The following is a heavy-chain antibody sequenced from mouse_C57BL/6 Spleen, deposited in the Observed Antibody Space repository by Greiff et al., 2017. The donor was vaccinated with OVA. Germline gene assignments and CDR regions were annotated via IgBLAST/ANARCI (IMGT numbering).Heavy chain of an antibody. CDR1: GYTFTSYW. CDR3: AIGTTVVATYYAMDY. CDR2: IHPSDSDT. D-gene: IGHD1-1*01. Sequence: VQLQQPGAELVKPGASVKVSCKASGYTFTSYWMHWVKQRPGQGLEWIGRIHPSDSDTNYNQKFKGKATLTVDKSSSTAYMQLSSLTSEDSAVYYCAIGTTVVATYYAMDYWGQGTSVTVSS. J-gene: IGHJ4*01. V-gene: IGHV1-74*01.